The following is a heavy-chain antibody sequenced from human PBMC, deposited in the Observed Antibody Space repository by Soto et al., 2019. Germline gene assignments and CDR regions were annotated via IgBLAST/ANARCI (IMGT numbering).Heavy chain of an antibody. D-gene: IGHD5-18*01. V-gene: IGHV5-51*01. CDR1: RYSFTSYY. CDR2: IYPGDSDT. CDR3: ARVGPLWGFDY. J-gene: IGHJ4*02. Sequence: GESLKISCKGSRYSFTSYYIGWVRQMPGKGLEWMGIIYPGDSDTRYSPSFQGQVTISADKSISTAYLQWSSLKASDTALYYCARVGPLWGFDYWGQGTLVTVSS.